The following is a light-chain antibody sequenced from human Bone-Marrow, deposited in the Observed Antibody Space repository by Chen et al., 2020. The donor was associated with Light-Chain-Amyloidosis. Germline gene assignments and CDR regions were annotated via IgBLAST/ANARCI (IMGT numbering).Light chain of an antibody. CDR1: DLPTKY. CDR3: QSADSSGTYEVI. Sequence: SYELTRPPSVSVSPGQTARITCSGDDLPTKYAYWYQQQPGQAPVLGIHRDTERPSGISERFSGSSSGTTATLTISGVQAEDEADYHCQSADSSGTYEVIFGGGTKLTVL. CDR2: RDT. J-gene: IGLJ2*01. V-gene: IGLV3-25*03.